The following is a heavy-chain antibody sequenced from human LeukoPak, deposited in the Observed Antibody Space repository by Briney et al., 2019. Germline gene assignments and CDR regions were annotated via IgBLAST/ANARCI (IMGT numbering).Heavy chain of an antibody. D-gene: IGHD6-19*01. J-gene: IGHJ4*02. CDR3: TMTYSSGWYVVDY. V-gene: IGHV3-15*01. Sequence: PGGSLRLSCAASGFTFSSYGMHWVRQAPGKGLEWVGRIKSKTDGGTTDYAAPAKGRFTISRDDSKNTLYLQMNSLKTEDTAVYYCTMTYSSGWYVVDYWGQGTLVTVSS. CDR1: GFTFSSYG. CDR2: IKSKTDGGTT.